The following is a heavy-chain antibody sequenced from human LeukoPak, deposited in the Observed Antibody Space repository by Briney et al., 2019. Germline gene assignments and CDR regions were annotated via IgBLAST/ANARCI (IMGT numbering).Heavy chain of an antibody. J-gene: IGHJ4*02. D-gene: IGHD3-9*01. V-gene: IGHV5-51*01. Sequence: GESLKISCKGSGYSFTSYWIGWVRQMPGKGLEWMGIIYPGDSDTRYSPSFQGQVTISADKSTSTVYLQWRSLKASDTAMYYCARLGLDILTCPYYFDYWSQGTPVTVSS. CDR3: ARLGLDILTCPYYFDY. CDR1: GYSFTSYW. CDR2: IYPGDSDT.